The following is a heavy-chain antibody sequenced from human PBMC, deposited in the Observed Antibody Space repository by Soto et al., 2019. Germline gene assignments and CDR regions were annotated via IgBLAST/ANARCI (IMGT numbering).Heavy chain of an antibody. D-gene: IGHD3-10*01. CDR1: GYTFTSYA. J-gene: IGHJ4*02. CDR2: INAGNGNT. V-gene: IGHV1-3*01. Sequence: QVQLVQSGAEVKKPGASVKVSCKASGYTFTSYAMHWVRQAPGQRLEWMGWINAGNGNTKYSQKFQGRVTITRDTSASTAYMELSSLRSEDTAVYYCARDSGSGSYYNVGDYFDYWGQGTLVTVSS. CDR3: ARDSGSGSYYNVGDYFDY.